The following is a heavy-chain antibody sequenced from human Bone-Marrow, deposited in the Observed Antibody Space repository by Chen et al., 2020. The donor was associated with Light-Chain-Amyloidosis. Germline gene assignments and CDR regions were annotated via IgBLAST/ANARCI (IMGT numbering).Heavy chain of an antibody. CDR1: GFTFSKYW. J-gene: IGHJ4*02. Sequence: EVLLVQSGGGLVQPGGSLRLSCEAYGFTFSKYWMTWVHQAPGEGLEWVANIKEDGSTRYYADSVKARFTISRDNAKNSLFLQMDSLRAEDTAVYYCAREDCSSNNCPFDYWGQGILVTVSS. V-gene: IGHV3-7*01. CDR3: AREDCSSNNCPFDY. D-gene: IGHD2-2*01. CDR2: IKEDGSTR.